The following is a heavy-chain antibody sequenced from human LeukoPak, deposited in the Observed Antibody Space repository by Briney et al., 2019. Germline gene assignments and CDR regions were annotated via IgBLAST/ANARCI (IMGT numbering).Heavy chain of an antibody. D-gene: IGHD3-10*01. J-gene: IGHJ3*02. Sequence: GGSLRLSCSASGFTFGSYAMHWVRQAPGKGLEYVSAISSNGGSTYYADSVKGRFTISRDNSKNTLYLQMSSLRAEDTAVYYCVKGELLWFGELNPDAFDIWGQGTMVTVSS. V-gene: IGHV3-64D*06. CDR3: VKGELLWFGELNPDAFDI. CDR2: ISSNGGST. CDR1: GFTFGSYA.